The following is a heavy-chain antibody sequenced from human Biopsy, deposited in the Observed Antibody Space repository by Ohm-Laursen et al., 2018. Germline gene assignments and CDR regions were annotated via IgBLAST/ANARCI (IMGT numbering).Heavy chain of an antibody. Sequence: ASVKVSCKASGVAFLGYYLHWVRQAPGQGLEWMGSIYPNSGDTDFAQKFQGRVSMTRDTSVSTAYLELSSLRSDDTAIYYCARDLLEWSLPSWGQGTLVTVSS. V-gene: IGHV1-2*02. J-gene: IGHJ4*02. D-gene: IGHD3-3*01. CDR1: GVAFLGYY. CDR3: ARDLLEWSLPS. CDR2: IYPNSGDT.